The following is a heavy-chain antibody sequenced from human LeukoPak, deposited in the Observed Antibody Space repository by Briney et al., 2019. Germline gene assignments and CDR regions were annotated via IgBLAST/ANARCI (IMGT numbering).Heavy chain of an antibody. CDR1: GGSISSGSYY. CDR2: IYTSGST. D-gene: IGHD4-11*01. J-gene: IGHJ4*02. V-gene: IGHV4-61*02. Sequence: SETLSLTCTVSGGSISSGSYYWSWIRQPAGKGLEWIGRIYTSGSTNYNPSLKSRVTISVDTSKNQFSLKLSSVTAADTAVYYCARGYSNYPVDYWGQGTLVTVSS. CDR3: ARGYSNYPVDY.